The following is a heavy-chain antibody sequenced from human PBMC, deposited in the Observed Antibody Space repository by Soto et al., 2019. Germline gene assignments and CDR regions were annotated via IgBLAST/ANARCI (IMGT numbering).Heavy chain of an antibody. D-gene: IGHD6-19*01. CDR1: GDTFISCC. CDR3: ARETGYTSGWHGAFYFQH. J-gene: IGHJ1*01. CDR2: IVPMFGTA. Sequence: SVKVSCKSSGDTFISCCLNWVRQAPGQGLEWMGGIVPMFGTANYAQKFQSRVTITADESTRTAYMKLSSLRSEDTAVYYCARETGYTSGWHGAFYFQHWGQGTLVTVSS. V-gene: IGHV1-69*13.